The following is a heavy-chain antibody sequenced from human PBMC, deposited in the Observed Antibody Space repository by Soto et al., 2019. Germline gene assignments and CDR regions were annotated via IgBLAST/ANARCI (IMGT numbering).Heavy chain of an antibody. V-gene: IGHV4-59*01. J-gene: IGHJ3*02. CDR3: ASSTMVRGALGAFDI. Sequence: LSLTCTVSGGSISSYYWSWIRQPPGKGLEWIGYIYYSGSTNYNPSLKSRVTISVDTSKNQFSLKLSSVTAADTAVYYCASSTMVRGALGAFDIWGQGTMVTVSS. CDR1: GGSISSYY. D-gene: IGHD3-10*01. CDR2: IYYSGST.